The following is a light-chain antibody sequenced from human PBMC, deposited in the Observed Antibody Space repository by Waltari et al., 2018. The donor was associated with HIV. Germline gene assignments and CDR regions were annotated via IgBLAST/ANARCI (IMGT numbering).Light chain of an antibody. CDR2: GVS. CDR1: QTVSTF. J-gene: IGKJ2*01. V-gene: IGKV3-11*01. Sequence: ELVLPQSPATLSLTHGETATLSCMASQTVSTFLAWYQQKPGQSPRLLISGVSARAPGIPVRFSGSGSETDFTLTISGLEPDDFAVYFCQQRKYLYTFGQGTKVEI. CDR3: QQRKYLYT.